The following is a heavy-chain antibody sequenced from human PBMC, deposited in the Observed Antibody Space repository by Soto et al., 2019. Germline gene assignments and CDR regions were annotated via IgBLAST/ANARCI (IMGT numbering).Heavy chain of an antibody. D-gene: IGHD1-26*01. CDR3: ARVLIKWELHQFFGY. CDR1: GFTFSSYA. Sequence: FLRLSCAASGFTFSSYAMHWVPQAPGKGLELVAVISYDGSNKYYADSVKGRFTISTDNSKNTLYLQMNSLRAEDTAVYYCARVLIKWELHQFFGYRGQGPLFTVSS. CDR2: ISYDGSNK. J-gene: IGHJ4*02. V-gene: IGHV3-30-3*01.